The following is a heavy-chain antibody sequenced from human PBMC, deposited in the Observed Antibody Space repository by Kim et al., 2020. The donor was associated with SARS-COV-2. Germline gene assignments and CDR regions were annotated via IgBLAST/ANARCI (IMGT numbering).Heavy chain of an antibody. V-gene: IGHV3-7*01. CDR3: ARLPGHYYGSGSYQREYYYYYYGMDV. Sequence: GGSLRLSCAAFGFTFSSYWMSWVRQAPGKGLEWVANIKQDGSEKYYVDSVKGRFTISRDNAKNSLYLQMSSLRAEDTAVYYCARLPGHYYGSGSYQREYYYYYYGMDVWGQGTTVTVSS. CDR2: IKQDGSEK. CDR1: GFTFSSYW. D-gene: IGHD3-10*01. J-gene: IGHJ6*02.